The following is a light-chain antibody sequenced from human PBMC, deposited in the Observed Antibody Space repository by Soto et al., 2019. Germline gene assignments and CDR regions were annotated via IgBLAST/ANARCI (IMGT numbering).Light chain of an antibody. V-gene: IGLV2-11*01. CDR2: DVT. CDR3: CSYAGSSYV. CDR1: SSDVGGYNY. Sequence: QSVLTQPRSVSGSPGQSFTICCTGTSSDVGGYNYVSWYQLHPGKAPKLMIYDVTKRPSGVPDRFSGSKSGNTESLTISGLQAEDEADYYCCSYAGSSYVFGTGTKVTVL. J-gene: IGLJ1*01.